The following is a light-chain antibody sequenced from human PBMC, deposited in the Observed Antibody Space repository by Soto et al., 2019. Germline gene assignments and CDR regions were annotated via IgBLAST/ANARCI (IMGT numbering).Light chain of an antibody. CDR2: GAS. CDR1: QSVSNN. Sequence: DIVMTQSPATLSVSPGERATLSCRASQSVSNNLAWYQQKPGQAPRLLIYGASTRATGIPARFSGGGSGTEFTLTISSLQSQDFAVYYCQQFNNWPRTFGQGTKVEIK. CDR3: QQFNNWPRT. J-gene: IGKJ1*01. V-gene: IGKV3-15*01.